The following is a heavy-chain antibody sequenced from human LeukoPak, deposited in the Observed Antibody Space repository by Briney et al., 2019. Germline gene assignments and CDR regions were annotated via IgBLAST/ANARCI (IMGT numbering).Heavy chain of an antibody. CDR1: GYTFAGYY. CDR2: ISAYNGNT. D-gene: IGHD4-11*01. J-gene: IGHJ4*02. Sequence: ASVKVSCTASGYTFAGYYMHWVRQAPGQGLEWMGWISAYNGNTNYAQKLQGRVTMTTDTSTSTAYMELRSLRSEDTAVYYCARVKPRLHGDYWGQGTLVTVSS. V-gene: IGHV1-18*04. CDR3: ARVKPRLHGDY.